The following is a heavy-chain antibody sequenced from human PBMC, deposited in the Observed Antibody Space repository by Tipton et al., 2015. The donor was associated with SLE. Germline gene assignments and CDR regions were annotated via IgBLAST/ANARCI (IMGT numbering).Heavy chain of an antibody. CDR2: IYTSGNT. CDR3: ATQGGWFDP. J-gene: IGHJ5*02. CDR1: GGSISSTGYY. Sequence: TLSLTCTVSGGSISSTGYYWSWIRQPAGKGLEWIGYIYTSGNTNYNPSLKSRVTISVDTSKNQFSLKLSSVTAADTAVYYCATQGGWFDPWGQGTLVTVSS. V-gene: IGHV4-61*09.